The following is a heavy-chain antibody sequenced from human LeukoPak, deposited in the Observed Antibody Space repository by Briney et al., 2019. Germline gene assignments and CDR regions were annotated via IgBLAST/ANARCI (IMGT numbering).Heavy chain of an antibody. CDR2: IGIDSGNT. V-gene: IGHV3-48*01. CDR3: ARDYKYAFDN. J-gene: IGHJ4*02. CDR1: GCTFSDYS. D-gene: IGHD5-24*01. Sequence: PGGSLRLSCAASGCTFSDYSMNWVRQAPGRGREGISYIGIDSGNTNYADSVKGRFTISGDKAKNSLYLQMNSLRVEDTAVYYCARDYKYAFDNWGQGTLVTVSS.